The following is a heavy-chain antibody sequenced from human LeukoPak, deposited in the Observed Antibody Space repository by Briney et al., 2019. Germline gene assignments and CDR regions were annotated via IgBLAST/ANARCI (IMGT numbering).Heavy chain of an antibody. D-gene: IGHD3-10*01. J-gene: IGHJ4*02. Sequence: GGSLRLSCAASGFTFTNYYMHWVRQAPGKGLEWVAAISDDGSNEYYADSVKGRFTISRDNSKNTLYLQMNSLRAEDTAVYYCAKDLWFGEFLHYWGQGTLVTVSS. V-gene: IGHV3-30*18. CDR3: AKDLWFGEFLHY. CDR1: GFTFTNYY. CDR2: ISDDGSNE.